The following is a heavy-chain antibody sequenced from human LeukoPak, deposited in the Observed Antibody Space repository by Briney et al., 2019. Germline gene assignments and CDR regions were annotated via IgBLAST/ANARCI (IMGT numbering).Heavy chain of an antibody. CDR2: INPYSGGT. D-gene: IGHD3-22*01. CDR3: ARDPTYYDSSGYYMSYNWFDP. Sequence: ASVKVSCKASGYTFTGYYMHWVRQAPGQGLEWMGWINPYSGGTNYAQKFQGRVTMTRDTSISTADMELSRLRSDDTAVYYCARDPTYYDSSGYYMSYNWFDPWGQGTLVTVPS. CDR1: GYTFTGYY. V-gene: IGHV1-2*02. J-gene: IGHJ5*02.